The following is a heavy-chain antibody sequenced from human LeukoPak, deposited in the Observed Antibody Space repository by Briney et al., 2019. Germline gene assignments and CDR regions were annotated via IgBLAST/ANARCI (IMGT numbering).Heavy chain of an antibody. CDR2: ISGYNGQT. Sequence: GASVKVSCKASGYTFNNHGISWVRQAPGQGLEWMGWISGYNGQTDYAQKSQGRVTLTTDTSTSTAYMEVRSLTSDDTAMYYCARDVRVSQFDYWGQGTLVTVSS. J-gene: IGHJ4*02. CDR3: ARDVRVSQFDY. CDR1: GYTFNNHG. V-gene: IGHV1-18*01.